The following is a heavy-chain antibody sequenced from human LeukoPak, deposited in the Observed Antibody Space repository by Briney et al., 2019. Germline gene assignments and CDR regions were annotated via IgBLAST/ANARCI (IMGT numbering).Heavy chain of an antibody. CDR2: IYTSGST. J-gene: IGHJ4*02. V-gene: IGHV4-61*02. CDR1: GGSISSGSYY. D-gene: IGHD3-22*01. Sequence: TSETLSLTCTVSGGSISSGSYYWSWIRQPAGKGLEWIGRIYTSGSTNYNPSLKSRVTISVDTSKNQFSLKLSSVTAADTAVYYCARGSYDSSGQFPSLDYWGQGTLVTVSS. CDR3: ARGSYDSSGQFPSLDY.